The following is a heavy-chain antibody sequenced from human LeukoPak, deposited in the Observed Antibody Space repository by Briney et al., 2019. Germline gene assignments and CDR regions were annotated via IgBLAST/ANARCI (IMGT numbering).Heavy chain of an antibody. J-gene: IGHJ4*02. D-gene: IGHD1-26*01. V-gene: IGHV3-23*01. CDR2: ISGSDGST. Sequence: GGSLRLSCAASGFTFSSYWMSWVRQAPGKGLEWVSGISGSDGSTFYADSVQGRFTISRDNSKITLYLQMSSLRAEDTAVYYCARGRVGATTYVYWGQGTLVTVSS. CDR3: ARGRVGATTYVY. CDR1: GFTFSSYW.